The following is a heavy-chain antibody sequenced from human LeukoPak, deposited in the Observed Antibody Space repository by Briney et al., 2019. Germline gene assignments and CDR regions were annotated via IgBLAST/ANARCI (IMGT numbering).Heavy chain of an antibody. J-gene: IGHJ4*02. Sequence: GRSLRLSCAASGFTFSSYGMHWVRQAPGKGLEWVAVISYDGSNKYYADSVKGRFTISRDNSKNTLYLQMNSLRAEDTAVYYCVRDSDYWGQGTLVTVSS. CDR1: GFTFSSYG. CDR2: ISYDGSNK. CDR3: VRDSDY. V-gene: IGHV3-30*03.